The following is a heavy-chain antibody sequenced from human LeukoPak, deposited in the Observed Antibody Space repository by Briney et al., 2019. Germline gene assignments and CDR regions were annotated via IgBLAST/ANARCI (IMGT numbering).Heavy chain of an antibody. CDR2: IYHGGST. J-gene: IGHJ4*02. CDR3: ARFVGAATTSHVDY. CDR1: GYFISSGYY. V-gene: IGHV4-38-2*01. D-gene: IGHD1-26*01. Sequence: SETLSLTCAVSGYFISSGYYWGWIRQPPGKGLEYIGSIYHGGSTYYNPSLKSRVTISVDTSKNQFSLKLSSVTAADTAVYYCARFVGAATTSHVDYWGQGTLVTVSS.